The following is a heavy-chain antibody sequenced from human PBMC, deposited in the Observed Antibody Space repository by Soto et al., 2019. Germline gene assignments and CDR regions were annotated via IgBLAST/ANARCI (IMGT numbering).Heavy chain of an antibody. Sequence: ASVKVSCKASGYTFTSYGISWVRQAPGQGLEWMGWISAYNGNTNYAQKLQGRVTMTTDTSTSTAYMELRSLRSDDTAVYYCARGSVVGRKPPTPFAWVAVAGREYYYDYGMDVWG. J-gene: IGHJ6*02. V-gene: IGHV1-18*01. CDR2: ISAYNGNT. D-gene: IGHD6-19*01. CDR3: ARGSVVGRKPPTPFAWVAVAGREYYYDYGMDV. CDR1: GYTFTSYG.